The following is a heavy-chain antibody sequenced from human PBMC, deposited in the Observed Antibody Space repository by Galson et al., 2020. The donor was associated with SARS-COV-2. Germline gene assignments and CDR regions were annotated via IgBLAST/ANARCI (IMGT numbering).Heavy chain of an antibody. Sequence: HGESLKISCKGSGYSFSTYGISWVRQMPGKGLEWMGRIDPSDSYTKYSPSFQGHVTISADKSMSTAYLQWSSLKASDTAIYYCARRGAWELVSGLDLWGRGTLVTVS. CDR3: ARRGAWELVSGLDL. CDR2: IDPSDSYT. CDR1: GYSFSTYG. D-gene: IGHD1-1*01. J-gene: IGHJ5*02. V-gene: IGHV5-10-1*01.